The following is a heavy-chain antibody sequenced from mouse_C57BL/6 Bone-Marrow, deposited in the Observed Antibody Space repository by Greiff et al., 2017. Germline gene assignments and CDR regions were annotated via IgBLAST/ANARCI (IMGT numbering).Heavy chain of an antibody. V-gene: IGHV5-4*03. Sequence: EVQLVESGGGLVKPGGSLKLSCAASGFTFSSYAMSWVRQTPEKRLQWVATISDGGSYTYYPDSVKGRFTISRDNAKNNLYLQMSHMRSEDTAMYYVARRLRLLNMDDWGQGTTVTVSS. CDR1: GFTFSSYA. CDR3: ARRLRLLNMDD. J-gene: IGHJ4*01. CDR2: ISDGGSYT. D-gene: IGHD3-2*02.